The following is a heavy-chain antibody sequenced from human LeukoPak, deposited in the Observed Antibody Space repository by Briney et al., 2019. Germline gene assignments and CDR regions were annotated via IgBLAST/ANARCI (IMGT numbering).Heavy chain of an antibody. D-gene: IGHD3-10*01. Sequence: ASVKVSCKASGYTYATYGITWVRQAPGQGPEWMGWISAYNGDTNYAQKLQGRVTMTTDTSTNTAYMELRSLRSDDTAVYYCARDKAVYYGSGLRLDYWGQGTLVTVSS. V-gene: IGHV1-18*01. CDR2: ISAYNGDT. J-gene: IGHJ4*02. CDR1: GYTYATYG. CDR3: ARDKAVYYGSGLRLDY.